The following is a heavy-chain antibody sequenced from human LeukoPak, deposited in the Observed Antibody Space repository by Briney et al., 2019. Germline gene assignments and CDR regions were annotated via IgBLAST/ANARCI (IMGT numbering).Heavy chain of an antibody. V-gene: IGHV4-59*01. CDR1: GGSISSYY. CDR2: IYYSGST. Sequence: SETLSLTCTVSGGSISSYYWSWIRRPPGKGLGGIGFIYYSGSTNYNPSLKSRVTISVDTSKNQFSLKLSSVTAADTAVYYCARDPGYCSSGSCSKYYYYGMDVWGQGTTVTVSS. CDR3: ARDPGYCSSGSCSKYYYYGMDV. J-gene: IGHJ6*02. D-gene: IGHD2-15*01.